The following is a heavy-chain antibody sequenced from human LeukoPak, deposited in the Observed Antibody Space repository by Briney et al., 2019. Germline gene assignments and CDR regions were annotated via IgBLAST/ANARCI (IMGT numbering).Heavy chain of an antibody. V-gene: IGHV5-51*01. J-gene: IGHJ4*02. CDR2: IYPGDSDT. Sequence: PGESLKISCKGSGYSFTSYWIGWVRQMPGKGLEWMGIIYPGDSDTRYSPSFQGQVTISADKSISTAYLQWSSLKASDTAMYHCARLQFGLKSIVAAFDYWGQGTLVTVSS. CDR3: ARLQFGLKSIVAAFDY. D-gene: IGHD2-21*01. CDR1: GYSFTSYW.